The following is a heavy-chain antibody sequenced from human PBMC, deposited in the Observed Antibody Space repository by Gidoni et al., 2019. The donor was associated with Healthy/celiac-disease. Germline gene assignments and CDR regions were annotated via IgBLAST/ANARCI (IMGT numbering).Heavy chain of an antibody. J-gene: IGHJ5*02. Sequence: QLQLQESGPGLVKPSETLSLTCTVSGGSISSSSYYWGWIRQPPGKGLGWIGSIYYSGSTYYNPSLKSRVTISVDTSKNQFSLKLSSVTAADTAVYYCARLSWGSSTRWFDPWGQGTLVTVSS. CDR1: GGSISSSSYY. CDR2: IYYSGST. CDR3: ARLSWGSSTRWFDP. D-gene: IGHD6-13*01. V-gene: IGHV4-39*01.